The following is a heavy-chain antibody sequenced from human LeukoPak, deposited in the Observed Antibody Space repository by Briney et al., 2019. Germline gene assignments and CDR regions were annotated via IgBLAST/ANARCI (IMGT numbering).Heavy chain of an antibody. V-gene: IGHV1-69*06. CDR3: ARLASSSWPLYYYYGMDV. CDR2: IIPIFGTA. D-gene: IGHD6-13*01. CDR1: GGTFSSYA. Sequence: GSSVKVSCKASGGTFSSYAISWVRQAPGQGLEWMGGIIPIFGTANYAQKFQGRVTITADKSTSTAYMELSSLRSEDTAVYYCARLASSSWPLYYYYGMDVWGQGTTVTVSS. J-gene: IGHJ6*02.